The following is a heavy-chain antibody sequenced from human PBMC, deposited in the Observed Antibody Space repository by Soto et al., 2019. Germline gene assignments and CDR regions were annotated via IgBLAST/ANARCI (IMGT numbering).Heavy chain of an antibody. CDR1: GFSLSPSGVG. CDR3: AHSSGDLGSYCSKVLDV. D-gene: IGHD4-17*01. Sequence: SGPTLVNPTQTLTLTCTFSGFSLSPSGVGVGWIRQPPGKALEWLALIYWDDDKRYSPSLKSRLTVTKDTSKNQVVLTMTNMDPVDTATYFCAHSSGDLGSYCSKVLDVWGKGTTVTVS. CDR2: IYWDDDK. V-gene: IGHV2-5*02. J-gene: IGHJ6*03.